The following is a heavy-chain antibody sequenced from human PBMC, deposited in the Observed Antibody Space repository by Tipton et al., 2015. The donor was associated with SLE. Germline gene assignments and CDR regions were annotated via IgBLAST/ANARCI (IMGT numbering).Heavy chain of an antibody. CDR2: IYTSGST. CDR3: ARQGRFTGLDY. CDR1: GGSISSYY. V-gene: IGHV4-4*08. D-gene: IGHD3-10*01. Sequence: GLVKPSETLSLTCTVSGGSISSYYWSWIRQPPGKGLEWIGYIYTSGSTNYNPSLKSRVTISVDTSKNQFSLKLSSVTAADTAVYYCARQGRFTGLDYWGQGTLVTVSS. J-gene: IGHJ4*02.